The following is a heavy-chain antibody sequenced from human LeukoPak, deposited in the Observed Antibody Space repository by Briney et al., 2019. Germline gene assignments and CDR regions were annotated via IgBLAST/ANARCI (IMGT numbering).Heavy chain of an antibody. CDR3: AKDRSATALALRFFDF. Sequence: GGSLRLSCAASGFTFSSYGMHWVRQAPGKGREWVAVISYDGSNKYYADSVKGRFNISRDNSKNMLSLQMNSLRPEDTAFSYCAKDRSATALALRFFDFWGQGTLVTVSS. CDR2: ISYDGSNK. J-gene: IGHJ4*02. D-gene: IGHD5-18*01. V-gene: IGHV3-30*18. CDR1: GFTFSSYG.